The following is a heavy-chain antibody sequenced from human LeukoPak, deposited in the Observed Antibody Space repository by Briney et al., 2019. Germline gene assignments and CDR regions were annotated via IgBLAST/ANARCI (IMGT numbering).Heavy chain of an antibody. Sequence: GGSLRLSCAASGFTFSSYWMSWVRQAPGKGLERVANINEDGSETWYVDSVRGRFTISRDNARNSLYLQMSSLRDDDTAVYYCTRDRGWQQFDYWGQGTLVTVSS. CDR2: INEDGSET. CDR1: GFTFSSYW. V-gene: IGHV3-7*01. D-gene: IGHD5-24*01. CDR3: TRDRGWQQFDY. J-gene: IGHJ4*02.